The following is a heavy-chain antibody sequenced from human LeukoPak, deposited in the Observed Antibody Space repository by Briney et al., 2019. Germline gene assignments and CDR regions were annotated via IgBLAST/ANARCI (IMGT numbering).Heavy chain of an antibody. CDR2: IKQDGSEK. CDR3: ARDLSPQYSGSYYGPYYFDY. Sequence: GGSLRLSCAASGFTFSSYWMSWVRQAPGKGLEWVANIKQDGSEKYYVDSVKGRFTISRDNAKNSLYLQMNSLRAEDTAVYYCARDLSPQYSGSYYGPYYFDYWGQGTLVTVSS. D-gene: IGHD1-26*01. J-gene: IGHJ4*02. CDR1: GFTFSSYW. V-gene: IGHV3-7*01.